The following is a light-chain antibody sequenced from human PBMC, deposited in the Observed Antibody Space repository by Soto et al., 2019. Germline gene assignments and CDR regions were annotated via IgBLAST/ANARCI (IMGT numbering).Light chain of an antibody. CDR2: DVS. CDR3: SSYTTSSTRV. V-gene: IGLV2-14*03. J-gene: IGLJ1*01. CDR1: SSDVGGYNY. Sequence: QSALTQPASVSGSPGQSITISCTGTSSDVGGYNYVSWYQHHPGKAPKLMIYDVSHRPSGVSNRFSGSKSGNTASLTISGLQAEDEADYYCSSYTTSSTRVFGTGTKVPVL.